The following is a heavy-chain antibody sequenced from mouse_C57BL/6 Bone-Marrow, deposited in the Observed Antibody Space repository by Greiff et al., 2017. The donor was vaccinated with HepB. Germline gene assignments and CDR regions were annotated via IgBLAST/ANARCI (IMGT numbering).Heavy chain of an antibody. CDR1: GFSLTSYG. CDR2: IWSGGST. D-gene: IGHD2-1*01. CDR3: ARTRYYGNYYFEY. J-gene: IGHJ2*01. Sequence: QVQLQQSGPGLVQPSQSLSITCTVSGFSLTSYGVHWVRQSPGKGLEWLGVIWSGGSTDYNASYISRMSISKDNSKSQVFSKMNSLQADDTAIYYCARTRYYGNYYFEYWGQGTTLTVSS. V-gene: IGHV2-2*01.